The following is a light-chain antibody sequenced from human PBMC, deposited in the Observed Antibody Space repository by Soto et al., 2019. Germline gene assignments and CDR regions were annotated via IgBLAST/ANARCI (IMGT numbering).Light chain of an antibody. V-gene: IGLV1-40*01. Sequence: QSVLTQPPSVSGAPGQRVTISCTGSSSNIGADYDVHWYQQLRGTAPKLLIYGNSNRPSGVPDRFSGSKSGTSASLAITGLTAEDEADYYCQSYDSSLSALFGGGTKLTVL. CDR1: SSNIGADYD. CDR2: GNS. J-gene: IGLJ3*02. CDR3: QSYDSSLSAL.